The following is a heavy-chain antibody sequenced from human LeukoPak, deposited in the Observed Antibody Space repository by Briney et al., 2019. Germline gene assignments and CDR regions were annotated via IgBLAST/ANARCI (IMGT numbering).Heavy chain of an antibody. CDR2: IYPGDSDT. D-gene: IGHD3-3*02. CDR3: ARHSTAFLERDAFDI. Sequence: GESLKISCKGSGYSFTSYWIGWVRQMPGKGLEWMGIIYPGDSDTRYSPSFQGQVTISADKSIGTAYLQWSSLKASDTAMYYCARHSTAFLERDAFDIWGQGTMVTVSS. CDR1: GYSFTSYW. V-gene: IGHV5-51*01. J-gene: IGHJ3*02.